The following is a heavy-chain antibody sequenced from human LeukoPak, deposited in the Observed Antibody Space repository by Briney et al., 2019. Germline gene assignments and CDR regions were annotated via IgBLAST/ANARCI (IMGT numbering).Heavy chain of an antibody. Sequence: TGGSLRLPCAASAFTFRDSYMSWIRQAPGKGLEWVSYISSSGSTIYYADSVKGRFTISRDNAKNSLYLQMNSLRAEDTAFYYCARVGGDYYFDYWGQGTLVTVSS. CDR3: ARVGGDYYFDY. D-gene: IGHD4-17*01. CDR2: ISSSGSTI. CDR1: AFTFRDSY. J-gene: IGHJ4*02. V-gene: IGHV3-11*01.